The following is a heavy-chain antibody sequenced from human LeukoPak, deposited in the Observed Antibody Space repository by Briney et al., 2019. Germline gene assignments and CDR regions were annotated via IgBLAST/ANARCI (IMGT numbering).Heavy chain of an antibody. CDR2: ISSGGSST. Sequence: GGSLRLSCAASGFTFSTYAMSWVRQAPGKGLEWVSAISSGGSSTYYADSVKGRFTISRDNSKNTLYLQMSSLRTEDTAVYYCAKDQHRSGWAFDYWGQGTLVTVSP. V-gene: IGHV3-23*01. CDR1: GFTFSTYA. J-gene: IGHJ4*02. D-gene: IGHD6-19*01. CDR3: AKDQHRSGWAFDY.